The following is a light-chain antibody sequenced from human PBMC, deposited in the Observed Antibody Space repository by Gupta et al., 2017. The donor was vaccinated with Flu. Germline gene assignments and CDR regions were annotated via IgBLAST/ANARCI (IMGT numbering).Light chain of an antibody. V-gene: IGLV3-19*01. J-gene: IGLJ1*01. CDR3: NSRDKSEKDIYV. CDR2: GND. CDR1: SLRNNY. Sequence: FELPQDPAVSVALGQTVRITCQGPSLRNNYASWYQQKPGQAPLLVFYGNDNRPSGVPARFSGSNSGSTASLTITGTQAEDEADYYCNSRDKSEKDIYVFGTGTRVTVL.